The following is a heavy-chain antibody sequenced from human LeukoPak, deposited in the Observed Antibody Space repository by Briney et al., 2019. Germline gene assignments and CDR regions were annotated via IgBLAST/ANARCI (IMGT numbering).Heavy chain of an antibody. J-gene: IGHJ5*02. CDR3: ARVRQELWFGESPHWFDP. V-gene: IGHV4-31*03. CDR2: IYYSGST. CDR1: GYSISSGGYY. Sequence: SETLSLTCTVSGYSISSGGYYWSWIRQHPGKGLEWIGYIYYSGSTYYNPSLKSRVTISVDTSKNQFSLKLSSVTAADTAVYYCARVRQELWFGESPHWFDPWGQGTLVTVSS. D-gene: IGHD3-10*01.